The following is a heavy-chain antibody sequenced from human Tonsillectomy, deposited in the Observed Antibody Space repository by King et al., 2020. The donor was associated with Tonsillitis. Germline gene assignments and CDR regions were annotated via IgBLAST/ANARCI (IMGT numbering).Heavy chain of an antibody. J-gene: IGHJ3*02. V-gene: IGHV3-21*01. D-gene: IGHD1-26*01. CDR3: ASKELEDAFDI. CDR1: GFTFSSYS. CDR2: ISSSSSYI. Sequence: VQLVESGGGLVKPGGSLRLSCAASGFTFSSYSMNWVRQAPGKGREWVSSISSSSSYIYYADSVKGRFTISRDNAKNSLYLQMNSLRAEDTAVYYCASKELEDAFDIWGQGTMVTVSS.